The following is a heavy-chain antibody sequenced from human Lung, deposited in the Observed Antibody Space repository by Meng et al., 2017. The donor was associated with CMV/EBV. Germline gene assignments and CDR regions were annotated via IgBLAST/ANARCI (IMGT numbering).Heavy chain of an antibody. CDR3: ARLYYYGSGSDDY. CDR1: TGSISNSNHY. J-gene: IGHJ4*02. V-gene: IGHV4-39*01. D-gene: IGHD3-10*01. Sequence: ASTGSISNSNHYWVWIRQPPGKGLEWIGSIYYSGNTYYNPSLRSRVTISVDTSKNQFSLNLSSVTAADTAVYYCARLYYYGSGSDDYWGQGTLVTVSS. CDR2: IYYSGNT.